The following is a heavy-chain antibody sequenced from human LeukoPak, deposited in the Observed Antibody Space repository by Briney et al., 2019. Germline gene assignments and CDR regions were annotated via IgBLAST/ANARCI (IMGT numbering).Heavy chain of an antibody. D-gene: IGHD4-11*01. J-gene: IGHJ3*02. CDR1: GYTLTDYY. CDR3: ARGLERLDSNNYLSFAFDI. Sequence: ASVKVSFKASGYTLTDYYMHGVRQAPGQGLEWMGIINTSGGHTNYAQKFQGRVSLTRDTSTGTLYMDVSSLRSEDTAVYYCARGLERLDSNNYLSFAFDIWGQGTMVTVS. V-gene: IGHV1-46*01. CDR2: INTSGGHT.